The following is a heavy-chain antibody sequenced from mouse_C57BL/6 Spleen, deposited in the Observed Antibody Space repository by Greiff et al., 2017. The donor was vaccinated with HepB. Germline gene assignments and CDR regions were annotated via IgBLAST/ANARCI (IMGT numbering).Heavy chain of an antibody. CDR3: ASPYYYGSSPFAY. CDR2: IYPGDGDT. CDR1: GYAFSSSW. D-gene: IGHD1-1*01. V-gene: IGHV1-82*01. Sequence: VKLMESGPELVKPGASVKISCKASGYAFSSSWMNWVKQRPGKGLEWIGRIYPGDGDTNYNGKFKGKATLTADKSSSTAYMQLSSLTSEDSAVYFCASPYYYGSSPFAYWGQGTLVTVSA. J-gene: IGHJ3*01.